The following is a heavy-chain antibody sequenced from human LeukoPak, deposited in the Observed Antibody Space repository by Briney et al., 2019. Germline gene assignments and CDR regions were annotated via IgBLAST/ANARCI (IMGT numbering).Heavy chain of an antibody. CDR1: GFTFSNAY. D-gene: IGHD6-13*01. V-gene: IGHV3-15*01. CDR2: IKSKAHGGTT. CDR3: ATYSSSYYYFVY. Sequence: PGGPLRLSCAASGFTFSNAYMSWVRQAPGKGLEWVGRIKSKAHGGTTEYAAPVKGRFTISRDDSKNTLFLQMNSLQTEDAALYYCATYSSSYYYFVYWGQGTLVTVSS. J-gene: IGHJ4*02.